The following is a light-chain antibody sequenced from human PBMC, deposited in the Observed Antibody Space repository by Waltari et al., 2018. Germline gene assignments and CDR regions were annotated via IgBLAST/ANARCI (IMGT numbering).Light chain of an antibody. CDR2: DVN. J-gene: IGLJ3*02. CDR1: SSDVGGYDY. Sequence: QSALTQPRSVSGFPGHSVTIYCTGNSSDVGGYDYVSWYQQHPGKAPKLVIYDVNKRPSGVPDCFSGSKSGNTASLTISGLQADDEADYNCCSYAGRATWAFGGGTKLTVL. V-gene: IGLV2-11*01. CDR3: CSYAGRATWA.